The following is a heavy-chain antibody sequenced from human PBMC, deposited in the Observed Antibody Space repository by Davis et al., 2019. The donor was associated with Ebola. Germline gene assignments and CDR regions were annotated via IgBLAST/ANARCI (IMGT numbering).Heavy chain of an antibody. Sequence: GESLKISCAASGFTYRNYAMHWVRQAPGKGPEWVAVVSHSEREKLYADSVKGRFTISRDNSENTLYLQMNSLTADDTAVYYCARAVFHEVLDYWGQGTPVTVSP. CDR1: GFTYRNYA. V-gene: IGHV3-30*04. CDR2: VSHSEREK. D-gene: IGHD3-3*01. J-gene: IGHJ4*02. CDR3: ARAVFHEVLDY.